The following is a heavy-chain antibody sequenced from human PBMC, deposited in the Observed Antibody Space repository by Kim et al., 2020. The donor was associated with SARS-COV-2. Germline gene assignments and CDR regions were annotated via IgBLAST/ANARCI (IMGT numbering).Heavy chain of an antibody. CDR1: GGPINNYY. CDR3: ATVASGGSRRGVFDS. J-gene: IGHJ4*02. D-gene: IGHD1-26*01. V-gene: IGHV4-4*07. CDR2: YTGGVT. Sequence: SETLSLICSVSGGPINNYYWSWIRQSAEKGLEWIGRYTGGVTNYNPSLKSRVTMSVDTSKNQFSLRLTSVTAADTAVYYCATVASGGSRRGVFDSWGQGTRVTVSS.